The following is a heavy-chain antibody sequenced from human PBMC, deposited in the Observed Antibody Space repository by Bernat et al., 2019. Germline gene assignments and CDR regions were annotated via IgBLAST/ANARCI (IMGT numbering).Heavy chain of an antibody. J-gene: IGHJ5*02. CDR3: ARAGDDILTVNWFDP. CDR2: ISAYNGNT. D-gene: IGHD3-9*01. V-gene: IGHV1-18*01. Sequence: QFQLVQSGAEVKKPGASVKVSCKASGYTFTSYGISWVRQAPGQGLEWMGWISAYNGNTNYAQQLQRRVTMPTDTSTSTAYMELRSLSSDDTAVYYCARAGDDILTVNWFDPWGQGTLVTVSS. CDR1: GYTFTSYG.